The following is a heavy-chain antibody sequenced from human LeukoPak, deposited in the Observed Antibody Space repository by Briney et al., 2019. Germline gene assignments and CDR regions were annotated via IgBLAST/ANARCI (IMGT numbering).Heavy chain of an antibody. D-gene: IGHD6-13*01. CDR2: INPSGGST. Sequence: ASVKVSCKASGYTFTSYYMHWVRQAPGQGLEWMGIINPSGGSTSYAQKFQGRVTMTRDTSTSTVYMELSNLRSEDTAVYYCARDGHSSSWYEAKNILDYWGQGTLVTVSS. CDR3: ARDGHSSSWYEAKNILDY. CDR1: GYTFTSYY. J-gene: IGHJ4*02. V-gene: IGHV1-46*01.